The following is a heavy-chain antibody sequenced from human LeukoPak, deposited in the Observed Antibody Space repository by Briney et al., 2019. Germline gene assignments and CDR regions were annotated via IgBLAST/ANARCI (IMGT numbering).Heavy chain of an antibody. J-gene: IGHJ6*02. CDR2: IYHSGST. V-gene: IGHV4-38-2*02. CDR3: ARRGYSYGYYYYYGMDV. CDR1: GYSISSGYY. Sequence: SETLSLTCTVSGYSISSGYYWGWIRQPPGKGLEWIGSIYHSGSTYYNPSLKSRVTISVDTSKNQFSLKLSSVTAADTAVYYCARRGYSYGYYYYYGMDVWGQGTTVTVSS. D-gene: IGHD5-18*01.